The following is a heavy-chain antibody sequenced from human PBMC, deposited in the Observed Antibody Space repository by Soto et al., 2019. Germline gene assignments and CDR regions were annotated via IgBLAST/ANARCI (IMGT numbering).Heavy chain of an antibody. CDR1: GYTFTGYY. CDR2: INPNSGGT. V-gene: IGHV1-2*02. J-gene: IGHJ4*02. D-gene: IGHD5-12*01. CDR3: ARVTGEWLRLPLGY. Sequence: ASVKVSCKASGYTFTGYYMHCVRQAPGQGLEWMGWINPNSGGTNYAQKFQGRVTMTRDTSISTSYMELSRLRSDDTAVYYCARVTGEWLRLPLGYWGQGTLVTVSS.